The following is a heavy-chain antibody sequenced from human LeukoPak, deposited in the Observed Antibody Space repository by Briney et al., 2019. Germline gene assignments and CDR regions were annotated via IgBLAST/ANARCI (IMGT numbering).Heavy chain of an antibody. CDR3: AREAAANSLDY. CDR1: GGSISSYY. D-gene: IGHD6-13*01. CDR2: IYYSGST. J-gene: IGHJ4*02. Sequence: SETLSLTCTVSGGSISSYYWSWIRQPPGKGLEWIGYIYYSGSTNYNPSLKSRVTISVDMSKNQFSLKLSSVTAADTAVYYCAREAAANSLDYWGQGTLVTVSS. V-gene: IGHV4-59*01.